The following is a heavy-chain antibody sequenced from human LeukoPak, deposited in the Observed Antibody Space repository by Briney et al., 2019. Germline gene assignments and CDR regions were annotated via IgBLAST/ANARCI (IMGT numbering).Heavy chain of an antibody. CDR2: IKQDGSEK. J-gene: IGHJ6*02. D-gene: IGHD3-3*01. Sequence: GGSLRLSCVASGFTYTNYWMSWVRQAPGKGLEWVANIKQDGSEKYYVDSVKGRFTISRDNAKNSLYLQMNSLRAEDTAVYYCARVGDYDFWSGYYVYYYGMDVWGQGTTVTVSS. CDR1: GFTYTNYW. V-gene: IGHV3-7*01. CDR3: ARVGDYDFWSGYYVYYYGMDV.